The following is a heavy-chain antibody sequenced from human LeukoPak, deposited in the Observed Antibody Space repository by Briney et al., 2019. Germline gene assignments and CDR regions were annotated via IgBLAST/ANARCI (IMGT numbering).Heavy chain of an antibody. CDR1: GFTFSSYA. CDR3: AELGITMIGGV. V-gene: IGHV3-7*01. J-gene: IGHJ6*04. D-gene: IGHD3-10*02. CDR2: IKQDGSEK. Sequence: GGSLRLSCAASGFTFSSYAMHWVRQAPGKGLEWVANIKQDGSEKYYVDSVKGRFTISRDNAKDSLYLQMDSLRAEDTAVYYCAELGITMIGGVWGKGTTVTISS.